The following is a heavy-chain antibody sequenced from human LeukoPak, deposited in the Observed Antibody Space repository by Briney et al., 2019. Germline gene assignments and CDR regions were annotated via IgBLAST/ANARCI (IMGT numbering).Heavy chain of an antibody. V-gene: IGHV4-59*01. D-gene: IGHD4-23*01. CDR3: ARDGSYGGAYFDY. CDR2: IYYSGST. CDR1: GGSISSYY. J-gene: IGHJ4*02. Sequence: SETLSLTCTVSGGSISSYYWSWIRQPPGKGLEWIGYIYYSGSTNYNPSLKSRVTISVDTSKNQFSLKLSSVTAADTAVYYCARDGSYGGAYFDYWGQGTLVTVSS.